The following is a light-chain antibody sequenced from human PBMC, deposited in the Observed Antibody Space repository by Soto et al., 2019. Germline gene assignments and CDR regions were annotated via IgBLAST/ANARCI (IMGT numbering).Light chain of an antibody. CDR2: GAS. Sequence: EIVLTQSPGTLSLSPGEGATLSCRASQSVSTNFFAWYQQKPGQAPRLLIYGASTRATGIPDRFSGSGSGTVFTLTISRREPEDFAVYYCQQYGRASWTFGQGSKV. V-gene: IGKV3-20*01. J-gene: IGKJ1*01. CDR1: QSVSTNF. CDR3: QQYGRASWT.